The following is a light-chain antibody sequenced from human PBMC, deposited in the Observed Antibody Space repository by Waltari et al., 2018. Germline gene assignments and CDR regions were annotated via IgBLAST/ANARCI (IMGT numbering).Light chain of an antibody. CDR3: QQYNNWPPPFT. Sequence: EIVMTHYPATLSVSPGERATISCRASQSVSSNLAWYQQKPGQAPRLLIYGASTRATGIPARFSGSGSGTEFTLTISSLQSEDFAVYYCQQYNNWPPPFTFGPGTKVDIK. V-gene: IGKV3-15*01. J-gene: IGKJ3*01. CDR1: QSVSSN. CDR2: GAS.